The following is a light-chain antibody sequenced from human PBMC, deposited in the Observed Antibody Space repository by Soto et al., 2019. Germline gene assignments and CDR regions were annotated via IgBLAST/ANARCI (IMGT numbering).Light chain of an antibody. Sequence: VHMTLSPSSVSALVGGRVTITCRASQSISSCLAWYQQKPGKAPKLLIYAASSLPSGVPARFSGSGSGTDFTLTISSLQPEDFATYYCQQSNSCPLTFGQGTKVDIK. CDR1: QSISSC. CDR2: AAS. V-gene: IGKV1-12*01. J-gene: IGKJ4*01. CDR3: QQSNSCPLT.